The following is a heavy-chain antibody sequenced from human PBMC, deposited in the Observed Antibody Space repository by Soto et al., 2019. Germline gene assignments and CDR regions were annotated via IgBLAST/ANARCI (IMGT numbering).Heavy chain of an antibody. Sequence: GGSLRLSCAASGFTVNNHAMHWVRQAPGEGLEWVSGIAGDFINTRYADSVRGRFTISRDTSKNTLSLQMDSLRVEDTAIYYCEKEGRLAVGGLDLWGQGALVTVSS. CDR3: EKEGRLAVGGLDL. J-gene: IGHJ5*02. V-gene: IGHV3-23*01. CDR2: IAGDFINT. CDR1: GFTVNNHA. D-gene: IGHD3-10*01.